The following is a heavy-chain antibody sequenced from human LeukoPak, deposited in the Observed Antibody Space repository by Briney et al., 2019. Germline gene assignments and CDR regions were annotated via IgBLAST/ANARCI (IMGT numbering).Heavy chain of an antibody. Sequence: SETLSLTCTVSGGSISSYYWSWIRQPPGKGLEWIGYIYYSGSTNYNPSLTSRVTISVDTSKNQFSLTLSSVTAGDTAVYYCARDFYYDILTGGDAFDIWGQGTMVTVSS. CDR1: GGSISSYY. CDR3: ARDFYYDILTGGDAFDI. D-gene: IGHD3-9*01. V-gene: IGHV4-59*01. J-gene: IGHJ3*02. CDR2: IYYSGST.